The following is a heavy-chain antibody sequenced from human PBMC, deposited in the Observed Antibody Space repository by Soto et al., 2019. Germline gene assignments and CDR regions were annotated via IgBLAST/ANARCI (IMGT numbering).Heavy chain of an antibody. Sequence: QVQLVESGGGVVQPGRSLRLSCAASGFTFSNYGMHWVRQAPGKGLEWVAAVSYDGSDKNYVDSVKGRFTISRDNSKNTLYLPTNSLRAGDTAVYYCANRDCTKFDNWGQGTLVTVSS. CDR3: ANRDCTKFDN. J-gene: IGHJ4*02. CDR2: VSYDGSDK. D-gene: IGHD2-8*01. V-gene: IGHV3-30*18. CDR1: GFTFSNYG.